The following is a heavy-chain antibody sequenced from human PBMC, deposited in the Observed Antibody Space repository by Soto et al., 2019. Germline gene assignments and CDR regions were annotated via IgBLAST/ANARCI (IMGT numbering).Heavy chain of an antibody. V-gene: IGHV1-69*06. CDR3: ARVRYYDILTGYQNYYGMGV. D-gene: IGHD3-9*01. Sequence: GASVKVSCKASGGTFSSYAISWVRQAPGQGLEWMGGIIPIFGTANYAQKFQGRVTITADKSTITAYMELSSLRAEDTAAYYCARVRYYDILTGYQNYYGMGVWGQGTTVTVSS. J-gene: IGHJ6*02. CDR1: GGTFSSYA. CDR2: IIPIFGTA.